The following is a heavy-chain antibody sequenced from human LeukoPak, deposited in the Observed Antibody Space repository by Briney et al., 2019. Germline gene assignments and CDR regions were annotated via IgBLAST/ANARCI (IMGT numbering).Heavy chain of an antibody. CDR1: GFTFSSYG. D-gene: IGHD3-10*01. CDR2: IRYDGKNK. V-gene: IGHV3-30*02. Sequence: GGSLRLSCAASGFTFSSYGMHWVRQTPGKGLEWVAYIRYDGKNKYSVDSVKGRFTISRDNSKNTLYLQMNSLRPEDTAVYFCARESGMVGGVIEDAFDIWGQGTMVIVSS. CDR3: ARESGMVGGVIEDAFDI. J-gene: IGHJ3*02.